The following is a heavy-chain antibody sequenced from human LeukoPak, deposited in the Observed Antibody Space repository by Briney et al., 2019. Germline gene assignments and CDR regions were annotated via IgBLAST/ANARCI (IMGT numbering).Heavy chain of an antibody. CDR1: GFTFSSYA. D-gene: IGHD3-10*01. Sequence: GGSLRLSCAASGFTFSSYAMSWVRQAPGKGLEWVSAISGSGGSTYYADSVKGRFTISRDNSKNTLYLQMNSLRAEDTAVYYCAKGITMVRGVIIRHDAFDIWGQGTMVTVSS. CDR2: ISGSGGST. V-gene: IGHV3-23*01. J-gene: IGHJ3*02. CDR3: AKGITMVRGVIIRHDAFDI.